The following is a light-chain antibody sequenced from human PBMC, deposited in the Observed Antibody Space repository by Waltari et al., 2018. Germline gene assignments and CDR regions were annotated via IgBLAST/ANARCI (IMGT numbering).Light chain of an antibody. CDR2: QDN. V-gene: IGLV3-1*01. CDR1: RLGDKY. CDR3: QAWDKSSVI. J-gene: IGLJ2*01. Sequence: SYELTQPPSVSMSPGQTASITCSGNRLGDKYTAWYQQKAGQSPVLLIYQDNKRPSGIPERFSGSNSGNTVTLTITGTQTMDEADYYCQAWDKSSVIFGGGTKLTVL.